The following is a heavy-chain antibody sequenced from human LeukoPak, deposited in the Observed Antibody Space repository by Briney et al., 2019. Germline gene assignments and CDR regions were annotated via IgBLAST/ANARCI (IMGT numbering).Heavy chain of an antibody. D-gene: IGHD3-16*01. J-gene: IGHJ5*02. CDR1: GYTFINHG. CDR3: ARGLGLRLRPSRFDP. CDR2: ISAYTGDT. Sequence: GASVKVSCKTSGYTFINHGIGWVRQAPGQGLEWMGWISAYTGDTNYVQKFNDRVTMTIDTSTSTAYMELMSLRSDDTAFYYCARGLGLRLRPSRFDPWGQGTLVTVSS. V-gene: IGHV1-18*01.